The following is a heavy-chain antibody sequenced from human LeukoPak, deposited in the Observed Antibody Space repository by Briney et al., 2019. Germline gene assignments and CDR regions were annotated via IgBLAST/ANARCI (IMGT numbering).Heavy chain of an antibody. CDR1: GFTFTSYS. CDR3: ARDNYDSSGPYYFDY. J-gene: IGHJ4*02. V-gene: IGHV3-21*01. Sequence: GGSLRLSCAASGFTFTSYSMNWVRQAPGKGLEWVSSISSSSSYIYYADSVKGRFTISRDNARNSLYLQMNSLRAEDTAVYYCARDNYDSSGPYYFDYWGQGTLVTVSS. CDR2: ISSSSSYI. D-gene: IGHD3-22*01.